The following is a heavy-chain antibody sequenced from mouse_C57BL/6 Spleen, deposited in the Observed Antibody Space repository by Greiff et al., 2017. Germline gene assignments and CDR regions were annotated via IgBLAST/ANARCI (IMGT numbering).Heavy chain of an antibody. CDR1: GFSLTSYG. CDR2: IWGDGST. D-gene: IGHD1-1*01. Sequence: VQRVESGPGLVAPSQSLSITCTVSGFSLTSYGVSWVRQPPGTGLEWLGVIWGDGSTNYHSALISRLSISKDNSKSQVFLKLNSLQTDDTATYYCATTTVVAYYYAMDYWGQGTSVTVSS. V-gene: IGHV2-3*01. CDR3: ATTTVVAYYYAMDY. J-gene: IGHJ4*01.